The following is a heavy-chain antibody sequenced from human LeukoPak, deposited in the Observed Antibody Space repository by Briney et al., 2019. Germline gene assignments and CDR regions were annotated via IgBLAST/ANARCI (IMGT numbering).Heavy chain of an antibody. CDR3: ARRSGGNWYGPFDY. V-gene: IGHV4-39*01. J-gene: IGHJ4*02. D-gene: IGHD1-1*01. Sequence: SETLSLTCSVSGGSISSSSYYWGWIRQPPGKGLEWIGSIYYSGSTYYNPSLKSRVTISVDTSKNQFSLKLSSVTAADTAVYYCARRSGGNWYGPFDYWGQGTLVTVSS. CDR1: GGSISSSSYY. CDR2: IYYSGST.